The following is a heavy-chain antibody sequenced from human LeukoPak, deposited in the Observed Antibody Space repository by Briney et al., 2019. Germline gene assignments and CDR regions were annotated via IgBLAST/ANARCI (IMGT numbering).Heavy chain of an antibody. V-gene: IGHV3-15*07. CDR1: GFTFSNAW. J-gene: IGHJ5*02. CDR3: ATDFYDTT. CDR2: IRSNSDGGTI. D-gene: IGHD3-22*01. Sequence: GGSLRLSCATSGFTFSNAWMNWVRQAPGKGLEWVGRIRSNSDGGTIDYAAPVKGRFALSRDDSKNTLYLQMNSLQTEDTAVYYCATDFYDTTWGQGTLVTVSS.